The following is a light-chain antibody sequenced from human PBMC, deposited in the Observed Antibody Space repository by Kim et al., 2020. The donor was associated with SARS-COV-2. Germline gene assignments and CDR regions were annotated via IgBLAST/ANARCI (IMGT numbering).Light chain of an antibody. V-gene: IGLV2-23*02. CDR3: CSYAGSTTFV. CDR1: SSDVGSYSL. CDR2: EVN. J-gene: IGLJ1*01. Sequence: GQSVTISCTGTSSDVGSYSLVSWYQQHPGKAPKLMIYEVNKRPSGVSNRLSASKSGNPASLTISGLQSEDEADYYCCSYAGSTTFVFGTGTKVTVL.